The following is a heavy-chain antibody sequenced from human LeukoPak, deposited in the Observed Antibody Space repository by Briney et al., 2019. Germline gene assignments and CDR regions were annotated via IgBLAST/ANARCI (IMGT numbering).Heavy chain of an antibody. D-gene: IGHD1-20*01. J-gene: IGHJ4*02. CDR1: GYIFTNYW. Sequence: GESLKISCKGSGYIFTNYWIGWVRQMPGKGLEWMGIVYPGDSDTRYSPSLQGQVTISADKSISTAYLQWSSLKASDTAMYYCARGITGTPNYFDYWGQGTPVTVSS. V-gene: IGHV5-51*01. CDR3: ARGITGTPNYFDY. CDR2: VYPGDSDT.